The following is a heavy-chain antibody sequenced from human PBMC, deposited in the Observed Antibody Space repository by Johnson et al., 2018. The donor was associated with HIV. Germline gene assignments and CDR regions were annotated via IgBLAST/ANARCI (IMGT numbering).Heavy chain of an antibody. J-gene: IGHJ3*02. D-gene: IGHD1-26*01. CDR3: ARDLPGIYDAFDI. CDR2: IYSGGRT. V-gene: IGHV3-66*01. Sequence: VQLVESGGGLVQPGGSLRLSCAASGFTVSSNYMSWVRQAPGKGLAWVSVIYSGGRTYYADSVKGRFTISRDNFKNTLYLQMNSLRAEDTAYYYCARDLPGIYDAFDIWGQGTMVTVSS. CDR1: GFTVSSNY.